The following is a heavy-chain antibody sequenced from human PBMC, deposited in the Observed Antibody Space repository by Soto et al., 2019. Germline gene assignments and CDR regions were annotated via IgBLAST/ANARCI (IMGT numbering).Heavy chain of an antibody. V-gene: IGHV3-33*01. J-gene: IGHJ6*02. D-gene: IGHD4-17*01. Sequence: QVQLVASGGGVVQPGTSLRLSCEASGFTFSDHAMHWVRQAPGKGLEWVAVVWFDGGNKFYTDSVKGRFTISRDNSKNTLFLQMNSLRVVDTAVYYCARAPPGDYTLYHYYTMDVWGQGTPVTVSS. CDR1: GFTFSDHA. CDR3: ARAPPGDYTLYHYYTMDV. CDR2: VWFDGGNK.